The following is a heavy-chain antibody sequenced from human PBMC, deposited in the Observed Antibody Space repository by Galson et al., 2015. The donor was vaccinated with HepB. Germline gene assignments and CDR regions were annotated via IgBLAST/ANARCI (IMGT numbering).Heavy chain of an antibody. CDR3: ARSLGLVGPYFDY. V-gene: IGHV2-5*01. J-gene: IGHJ4*02. D-gene: IGHD3/OR15-3a*01. CDR1: GSSLRVSGMG. CDR2: INWNDDK. Sequence: PALVKPTQTLTLTCTFSGSSLRVSGMGVGWIRQPPGKALEWLAFINWNDDKRHNPSLKNRLTIIKDTFKNQVVLRMTNMDPADTATYYCARSLGLVGPYFDYWGQGSPITVSS.